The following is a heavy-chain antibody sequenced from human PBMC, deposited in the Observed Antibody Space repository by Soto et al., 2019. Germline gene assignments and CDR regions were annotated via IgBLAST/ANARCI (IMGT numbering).Heavy chain of an antibody. J-gene: IGHJ2*01. CDR3: ARGELGIVRSYWYFDL. Sequence: EVQLVESGGGLVQPGGSLRLSCAASGFTFSSYDMHWVCQATGKGLEWVSAIGTAGDTYYPGSVKGRFTISREDAKNSLYLQMNSLRAGDTAVYYCARGELGIVRSYWYFDLWGRGTLVTVSS. CDR2: IGTAGDT. V-gene: IGHV3-13*04. CDR1: GFTFSSYD. D-gene: IGHD7-27*01.